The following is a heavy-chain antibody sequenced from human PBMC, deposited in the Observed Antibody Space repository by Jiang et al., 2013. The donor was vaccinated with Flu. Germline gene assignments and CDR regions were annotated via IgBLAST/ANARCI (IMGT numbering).Heavy chain of an antibody. CDR2: T. Sequence: TSYAQKFQGRVTMTRDTSTSTVYMELSSLRSEDTAVYYCARGGIAVAYASYYYYGMDVWGQGTTVTVSS. J-gene: IGHJ6*02. V-gene: IGHV1-46*01. D-gene: IGHD6-19*01. CDR3: ARGGIAVAYASYYYYGMDV.